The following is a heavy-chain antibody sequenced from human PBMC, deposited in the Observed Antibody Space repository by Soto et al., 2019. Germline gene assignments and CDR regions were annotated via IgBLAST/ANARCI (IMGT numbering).Heavy chain of an antibody. J-gene: IGHJ6*02. CDR1: GYTFTSYG. CDR3: ARDSVFGVVIYYYGMDV. D-gene: IGHD3-3*01. CDR2: ISAYNGNT. V-gene: IGHV1-18*01. Sequence: ASVKVSCKASGYTFTSYGISWVRQAPGQGLEWMGWISAYNGNTNYAQKLQGRVTMTTGTSTSTAYMELRSLRSGDTAVYYCARDSVFGVVIYYYGMDVWGQGTTVTVSS.